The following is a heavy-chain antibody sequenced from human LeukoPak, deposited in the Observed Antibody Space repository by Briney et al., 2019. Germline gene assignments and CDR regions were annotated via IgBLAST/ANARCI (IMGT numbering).Heavy chain of an antibody. V-gene: IGHV4-34*01. Sequence: SETLSLTCAVYGGSFSGYYWSWIRQPPGKGLEWIGEINHSGSTNYNPSLKIRVTISVDTSKNQFSLKLSSVTAADTAVYYCARVRYCSTNRCYDREFDNWGQGTLVTVSS. CDR3: ARVRYCSTNRCYDREFDN. CDR1: GGSFSGYY. J-gene: IGHJ4*02. CDR2: INHSGST. D-gene: IGHD2-2*01.